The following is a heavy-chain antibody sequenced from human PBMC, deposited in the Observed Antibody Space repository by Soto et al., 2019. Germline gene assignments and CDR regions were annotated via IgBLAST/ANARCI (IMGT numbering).Heavy chain of an antibody. D-gene: IGHD2-2*01. V-gene: IGHV1-69*13. CDR2: IIPIFGIP. CDR1: GGTFSRYS. Sequence: SVKVSCKASGGTFSRYSITWVRQAPGHGLEWIGRIIPIFGIPSYAQKFQGRVTITADESTSTAYMELSSLRSDDTAVYYCAREDRDRETGLVPAAIDGMDVWGQGTTVTGSS. CDR3: AREDRDRETGLVPAAIDGMDV. J-gene: IGHJ6*02.